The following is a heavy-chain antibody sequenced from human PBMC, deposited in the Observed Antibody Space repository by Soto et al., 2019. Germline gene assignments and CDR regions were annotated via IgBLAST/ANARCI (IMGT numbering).Heavy chain of an antibody. J-gene: IGHJ4*02. Sequence: EVQLVESGGGLVQPGGSLRLSCAASGFTFSSYWMSWVRQAPGKGLEWVANIKQDGSEKYYVDSVKGRFTISRDNAKNSLYLQMNSLRAEDTAEYYCVRGVVGATEPNWGQGTLVTVSS. D-gene: IGHD1-26*01. V-gene: IGHV3-7*01. CDR1: GFTFSSYW. CDR2: IKQDGSEK. CDR3: VRGVVGATEPN.